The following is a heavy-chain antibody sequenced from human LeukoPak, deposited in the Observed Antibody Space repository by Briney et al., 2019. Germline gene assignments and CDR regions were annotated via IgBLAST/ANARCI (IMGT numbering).Heavy chain of an antibody. CDR2: ISAYNGNT. V-gene: IGHV1-18*01. CDR1: GYTFSSYG. Sequence: ASVKVSCKASGYTFSSYGISRVRQAPGQGLEWMGWISAYNGNTNYAQKLQGRVTMTTDTPTSTAYMELRSLRSDDTAVYYCARSLFLGGDYYDSSGYHDAFDIWGQGTMVTVSS. J-gene: IGHJ3*02. D-gene: IGHD3-22*01. CDR3: ARSLFLGGDYYDSSGYHDAFDI.